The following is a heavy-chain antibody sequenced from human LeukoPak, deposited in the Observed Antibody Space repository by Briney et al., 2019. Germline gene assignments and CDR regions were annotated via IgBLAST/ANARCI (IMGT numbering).Heavy chain of an antibody. V-gene: IGHV4-61*02. CDR1: GGSISSGDYY. CDR3: ARGPRWGYSLGY. D-gene: IGHD3-16*02. CDR2: IYTSGST. J-gene: IGHJ4*02. Sequence: SETLSLTCTVSGGSISSGDYYWSWIRQPAGKGLEWIGRIYTSGSTNYNPSLKSRVTMSVDTSKNQFSLKLSSVTAADTAVYYCARGPRWGYSLGYWGQGTLVTVSS.